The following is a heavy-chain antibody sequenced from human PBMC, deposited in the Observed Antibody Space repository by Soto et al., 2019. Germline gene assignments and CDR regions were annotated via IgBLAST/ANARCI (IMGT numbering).Heavy chain of an antibody. Sequence: GASVKVSCKASGYTFSSYGVTWVRQAPGQGLEWMGWISDDNGNTEYAQKFQGRVIMSTDTSSRTAYMEVRSLRSDDTAIYYCARVGPPWNLWDTYRRLDAWGQGTTVPFS. V-gene: IGHV1-18*04. D-gene: IGHD3-16*02. CDR3: ARVGPPWNLWDTYRRLDA. CDR1: GYTFSSYG. CDR2: ISDDNGNT. J-gene: IGHJ6*02.